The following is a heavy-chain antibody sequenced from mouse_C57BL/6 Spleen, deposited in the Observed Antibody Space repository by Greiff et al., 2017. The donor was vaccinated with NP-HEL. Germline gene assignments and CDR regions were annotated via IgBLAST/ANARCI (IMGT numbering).Heavy chain of an antibody. CDR3: ARPGDPYCFDY. CDR1: GYTFTDYN. J-gene: IGHJ2*01. CDR2: INPNNGGT. V-gene: IGHV1-22*01. Sequence: VQLKESGPELVKPGASVKMSCKASGYTFTDYNMHWVKQSHGKSLEWIGYINPNNGGTSYNQKFKGKATLTVNKSSSTAYMELRSLTSEDSAVYYCARPGDPYCFDYWGQGTTLTVSS. D-gene: IGHD3-3*01.